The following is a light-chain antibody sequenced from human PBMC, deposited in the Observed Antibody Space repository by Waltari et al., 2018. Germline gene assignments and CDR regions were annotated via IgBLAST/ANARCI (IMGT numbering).Light chain of an antibody. J-gene: IGLJ1*01. CDR2: RKN. CDR3: ASWDESHYV. CDR1: HSTPGSTH. V-gene: IGLV1-47*01. Sequence: QSVLTPPPSASAPPGPRGTLPCSACHSTPGSTHLYWYQQLPGTAPKLLIYRKNQRPSRVPDRFSASKYGTSASLVISGLRSEDEGIYYCASWDESHYVFGPGTTVTVL.